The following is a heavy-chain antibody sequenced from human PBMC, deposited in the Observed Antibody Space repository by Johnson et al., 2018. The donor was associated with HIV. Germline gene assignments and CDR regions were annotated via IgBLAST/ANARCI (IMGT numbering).Heavy chain of an antibody. V-gene: IGHV3-23*04. J-gene: IGHJ3*02. CDR1: GFTFSTYA. Sequence: VQLVESGGVVVQPGRSLRLSCAASGFTFSTYAMTWVRQAPGKGLQWVSTISGGGSGTYYADSVKGRYPISSDHSKNPLSLQMNSLSVEETAIYYCAKRLGYDSRGDQFDIWGQGTMVTVSS. CDR3: AKRLGYDSRGDQFDI. CDR2: ISGGGSGT. D-gene: IGHD3-22*01.